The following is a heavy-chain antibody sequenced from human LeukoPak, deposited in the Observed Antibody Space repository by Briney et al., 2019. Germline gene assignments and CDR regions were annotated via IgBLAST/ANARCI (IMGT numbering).Heavy chain of an antibody. CDR3: ARVEQWLLYAFDI. J-gene: IGHJ3*02. D-gene: IGHD6-19*01. CDR2: IYYSGST. CDR1: GGSISSYY. V-gene: IGHV4-59*01. Sequence: SETLSLTCTVSGGSISSYYWSWIRQPPGKGLEWIGYIYYSGSTNYNPSLKSRVIISVDTSKNQFSLKLSSVTAADTAVYYCARVEQWLLYAFDIWGQGTMVTVSS.